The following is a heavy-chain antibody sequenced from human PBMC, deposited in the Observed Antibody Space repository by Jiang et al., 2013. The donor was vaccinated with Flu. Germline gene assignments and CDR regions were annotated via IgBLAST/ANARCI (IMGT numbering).Heavy chain of an antibody. CDR1: GGSISSGSYY. D-gene: IGHD4-23*01. Sequence: SGLVKPSQTLSLTCTVSGGSISSGSYYWSWIRQPAGKGLEWIGRIYTSGSTNYNPSLKSRVTISVDTSKNQFSLKLSSVTAADTAVYYCGVGTVVTRTWGQGTLVTVSS. CDR2: IYTSGST. CDR3: GVGTVVTRT. J-gene: IGHJ4*02. V-gene: IGHV4-61*02.